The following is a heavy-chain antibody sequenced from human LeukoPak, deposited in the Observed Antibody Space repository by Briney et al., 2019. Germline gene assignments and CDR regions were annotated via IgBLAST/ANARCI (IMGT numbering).Heavy chain of an antibody. D-gene: IGHD5-24*01. J-gene: IGHJ4*02. V-gene: IGHV4-39*01. CDR3: VRHISTNSGYFDS. CDR2: VDYYNGRTRT. Sequence: KTSETLSLTCTVSGGSITNSDYFWGWIRQPPGKGLEWIANVDYYNGRTRTHYNPSLMSRITIYADNSKNQFSLKFRSVTAADTALYYCVRHISTNSGYFDSCGQGTLVSVSS. CDR1: GGSITNSDYF.